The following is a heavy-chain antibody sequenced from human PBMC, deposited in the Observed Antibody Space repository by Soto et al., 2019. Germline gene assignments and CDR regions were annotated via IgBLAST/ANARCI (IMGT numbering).Heavy chain of an antibody. D-gene: IGHD6-19*01. CDR2: IIPIFGTA. J-gene: IGHJ4*02. CDR3: ARDRLGTGSGWYYFDY. Sequence: ASVKVSCKASGGTFSSYAISWVRQAPGQGLEWMGGIIPIFGTANYAQKFQGRVTITADESTSTAYMELSSLRSEDTAVYYCARDRLGTGSGWYYFDYWGQGTLVTVSS. CDR1: GGTFSSYA. V-gene: IGHV1-69*13.